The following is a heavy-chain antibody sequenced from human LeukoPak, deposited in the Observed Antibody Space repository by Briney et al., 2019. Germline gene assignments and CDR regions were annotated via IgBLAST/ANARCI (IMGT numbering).Heavy chain of an antibody. CDR2: IISSSSTI. CDR1: GFTFSIYS. V-gene: IGHV3-48*01. D-gene: IGHD6-19*01. Sequence: PGGSLRLSCAAPGFTFSIYSMNWVRQAPGKGLEWVSYIISSSSTIYYADSVKGRFTISRDNAKNSLYLQMNSLRAEDTAVYYCARESSGCPDYWGQGTLVTVSS. CDR3: ARESSGCPDY. J-gene: IGHJ4*02.